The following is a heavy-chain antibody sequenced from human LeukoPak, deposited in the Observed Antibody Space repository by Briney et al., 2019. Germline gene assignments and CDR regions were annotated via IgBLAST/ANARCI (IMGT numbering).Heavy chain of an antibody. Sequence: SETLSLTCSVSGGSVNTYYWSWIRQSAGKGLEWIGRISITEGTNYNPSLKSRVSMSVDASKNQVSLKLGSVTAADTAVYYCARLRRDINDWYADDCWGQGTLVTVSS. D-gene: IGHD6-19*01. CDR1: GGSVNTYY. J-gene: IGHJ4*02. CDR3: ARLRRDINDWYADDC. V-gene: IGHV4-4*07. CDR2: ISITEGT.